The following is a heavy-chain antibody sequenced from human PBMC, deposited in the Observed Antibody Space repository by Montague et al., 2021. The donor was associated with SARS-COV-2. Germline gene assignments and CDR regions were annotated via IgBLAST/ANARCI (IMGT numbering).Heavy chain of an antibody. CDR3: ARAQNICFIAHRVSYFDY. CDR1: GGSIRSYY. CDR2: VNYTGST. D-gene: IGHD2-15*01. J-gene: IGHJ4*02. Sequence: SETLSLTCEVSGGSIRSYYWSWIRQSPGKGLEWIGDVNYTGSTKYNPSLKNRVTLSQDKPKNHFSLRLNSVTAADTAVYYCARAQNICFIAHRVSYFDYWGQGTLVTVSS. V-gene: IGHV4-59*01.